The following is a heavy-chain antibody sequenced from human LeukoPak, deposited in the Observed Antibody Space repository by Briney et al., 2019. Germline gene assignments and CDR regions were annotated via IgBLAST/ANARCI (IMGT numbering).Heavy chain of an antibody. CDR3: ARGEAAGWFDP. J-gene: IGHJ5*02. Sequence: EWIASIYSSGSTHYNPSLKRRVTISVDTSKNQFSLKLSSVTAADTAVYYCARGEAAGWFDPWGQGTLVTVSS. D-gene: IGHD6-13*01. V-gene: IGHV4-59*09. CDR2: IYSSGST.